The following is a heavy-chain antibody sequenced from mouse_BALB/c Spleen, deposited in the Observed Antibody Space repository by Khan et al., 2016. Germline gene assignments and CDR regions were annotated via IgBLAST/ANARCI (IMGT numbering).Heavy chain of an antibody. CDR3: ARWLLRSGYAMDY. J-gene: IGHJ4*01. Sequence: QVQLQQSGTELVRPGTSVKVSCKASGYAFNNYLLEWVKQRPGQGLEWIGVINPGSGGTTYNEKLTGKAELTADESSITAYMQLSSPTSDDAAVYFCARWLLRSGYAMDYWGQGTSVTVSS. D-gene: IGHD2-3*01. V-gene: IGHV1-54*01. CDR1: GYAFNNYL. CDR2: INPGSGGT.